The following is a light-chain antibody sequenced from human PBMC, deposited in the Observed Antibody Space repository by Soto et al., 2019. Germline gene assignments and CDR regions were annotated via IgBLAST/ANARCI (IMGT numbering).Light chain of an antibody. V-gene: IGKV3-20*01. CDR3: QQYGSSPKVLT. Sequence: EIVLTQSPGTLSLSPGERATLSCRASQSVSSSYLAWYQQKPGQAPRLLIYGASSRATGIPDRCRGSGSGTDVTPTNSRREPEDFAVDYGQQYGSSPKVLTFGGGTKVEIK. CDR1: QSVSSSY. CDR2: GAS. J-gene: IGKJ4*01.